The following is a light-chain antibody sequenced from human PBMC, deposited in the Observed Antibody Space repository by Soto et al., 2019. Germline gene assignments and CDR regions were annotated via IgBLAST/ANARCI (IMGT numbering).Light chain of an antibody. V-gene: IGKV3-20*01. CDR1: QSVTSTY. Sequence: EIVLTQSPGTLSLSPGERATLSCSASQSVTSTYLGWYQQKPGQAPSLLIYGASSRATGIPDRFSGSGSGTDFTLTISRLEPEDVAVYYCQQYVSPPITFGQGTRLEIK. CDR2: GAS. J-gene: IGKJ5*01. CDR3: QQYVSPPIT.